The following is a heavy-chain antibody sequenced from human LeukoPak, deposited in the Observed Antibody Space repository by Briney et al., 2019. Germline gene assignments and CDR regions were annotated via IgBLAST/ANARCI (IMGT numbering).Heavy chain of an antibody. CDR2: ISTSSLYI. J-gene: IGHJ4*02. D-gene: IGHD1-26*01. V-gene: IGHV3-21*01. Sequence: GRSLRLSCTASGFTFSTYSMNWVRQAPGKGLEWVSFISTSSLYIYYADSVKGRFTISRDNAKNSLYLQMNSLRAEDTAVYYCVKDSRGGSYLGPTEYWGQGTLVTVSS. CDR3: VKDSRGGSYLGPTEY. CDR1: GFTFSTYS.